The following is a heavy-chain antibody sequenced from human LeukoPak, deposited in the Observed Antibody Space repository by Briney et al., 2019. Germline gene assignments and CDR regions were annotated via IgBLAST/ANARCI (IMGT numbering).Heavy chain of an antibody. J-gene: IGHJ4*02. V-gene: IGHV3-20*04. Sequence: GGSLRLSCAASGFTFSDYYMSWFRQAPGKGLEWVSGINWNGGSTGYADSVKGRFTISRDNAKNSLYLQMNSLRAEDTALYYCARSSELYYYDSSGPYWGQGTLVTASS. D-gene: IGHD3-22*01. CDR2: INWNGGST. CDR3: ARSSELYYYDSSGPY. CDR1: GFTFSDYY.